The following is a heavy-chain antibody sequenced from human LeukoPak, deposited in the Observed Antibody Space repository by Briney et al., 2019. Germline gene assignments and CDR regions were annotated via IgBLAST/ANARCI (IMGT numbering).Heavy chain of an antibody. Sequence: KPSETLSLTCTVSGGSISSSSYYWGWIRQPPGKGLEWIGSIYYSGSTYYNPSLKSRVTISVDTSKNQFSLKLSSVTAADTAVYYCARLLMELVDHWGQGTLVTVSS. CDR1: GGSISSSSYY. V-gene: IGHV4-39*01. D-gene: IGHD1-7*01. J-gene: IGHJ4*02. CDR3: ARLLMELVDH. CDR2: IYYSGST.